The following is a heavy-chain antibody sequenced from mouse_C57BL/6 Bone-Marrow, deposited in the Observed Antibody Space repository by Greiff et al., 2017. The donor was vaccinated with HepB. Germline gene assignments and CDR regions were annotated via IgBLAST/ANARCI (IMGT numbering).Heavy chain of an antibody. J-gene: IGHJ1*03. CDR3: TLGDYGSSYVWYFDV. Sequence: QVQLKESGAELVRPGASVTLSCKASGYTFTDYEMHWVKQTPVHGLEWIGAIDPETGGTAYNQKFKGKAILTADKSSSTAYMELRSLTSEDSAVYYCTLGDYGSSYVWYFDVWGTGTTVTVSS. CDR1: GYTFTDYE. V-gene: IGHV1-15*01. D-gene: IGHD1-1*01. CDR2: IDPETGGT.